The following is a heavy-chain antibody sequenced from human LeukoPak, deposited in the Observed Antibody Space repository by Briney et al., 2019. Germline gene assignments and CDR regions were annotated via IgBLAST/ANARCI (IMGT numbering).Heavy chain of an antibody. Sequence: GASVKVSCNASRYTFISYDINWVREAAGQGLEWMGWMNPNTGRTGFAQKFQGRLTMTRDTSISTAYMELSSLRSEDTAVYYCARLSQTPDYYSSGGYYYLGYWGQGTPVTVSS. CDR2: MNPNTGRT. J-gene: IGHJ4*02. D-gene: IGHD3-22*01. CDR3: ARLSQTPDYYSSGGYYYLGY. V-gene: IGHV1-8*01. CDR1: RYTFISYD.